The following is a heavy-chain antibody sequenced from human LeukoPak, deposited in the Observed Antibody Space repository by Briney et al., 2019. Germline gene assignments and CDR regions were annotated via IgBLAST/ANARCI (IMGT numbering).Heavy chain of an antibody. J-gene: IGHJ3*01. CDR2: LSSDFTTM. CDR3: ARVLLERPGIDSFDL. D-gene: IGHD1-1*01. CDR1: GFTLGGYS. Sequence: GGSLRLSCAASGFTLGGYSMDWVRQAPGKGLEWVSHLSSDFTTMYYANSVKGRFTISRDNAKNSLYLQMNSLRAEDSAVYYCARVLLERPGIDSFDLWGQGTMVTVSS. V-gene: IGHV3-48*01.